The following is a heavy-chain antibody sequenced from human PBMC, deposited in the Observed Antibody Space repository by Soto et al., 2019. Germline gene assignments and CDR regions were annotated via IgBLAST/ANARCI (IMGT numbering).Heavy chain of an antibody. Sequence: SETLSLTCAVYGGSFSGYYWSWIRQPPGKGLEWIGEINHSGSTNYNPSLKSRVTISVDTSKNQFSLKLSSVTAADTAVYYCARGKRYYYDSSGYSRHYYGMDVWGQGTTVTVSS. CDR2: INHSGST. CDR1: GGSFSGYY. D-gene: IGHD3-22*01. V-gene: IGHV4-34*01. CDR3: ARGKRYYYDSSGYSRHYYGMDV. J-gene: IGHJ6*02.